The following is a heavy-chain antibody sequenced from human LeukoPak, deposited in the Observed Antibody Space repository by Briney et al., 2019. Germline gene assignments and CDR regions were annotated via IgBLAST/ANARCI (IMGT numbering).Heavy chain of an antibody. J-gene: IGHJ4*02. V-gene: IGHV4-38-2*01. Sequence: SETLSLTCAVSGYSISSGYYWGWIRQPPGKGLEWIGSIYPSGSTYYNPSLKSRVNISVDTSTNQFSLKLSSVTAADTAVYSCASRPGYSFDYWGPGTLVPVSS. CDR2: IYPSGST. CDR1: GYSISSGYY. CDR3: ASRPGYSFDY.